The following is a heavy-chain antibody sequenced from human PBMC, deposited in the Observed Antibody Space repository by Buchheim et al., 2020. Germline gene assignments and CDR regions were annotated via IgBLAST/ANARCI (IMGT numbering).Heavy chain of an antibody. CDR1: GDTFSSYS. V-gene: IGHV1-69*02. D-gene: IGHD2-8*02. CDR3: ASGSDSYYSTGARLGY. J-gene: IGHJ4*02. Sequence: QVQLVQSGAEVKKPGSSVKVSCKASGDTFSSYSITWVRQAPGQGLEWMGRIIPIVGIAYYAQKFQARVNLSADKSTITAYLELSSLRADDTAVYYCASGSDSYYSTGARLGYWGQGTL. CDR2: IIPIVGIA.